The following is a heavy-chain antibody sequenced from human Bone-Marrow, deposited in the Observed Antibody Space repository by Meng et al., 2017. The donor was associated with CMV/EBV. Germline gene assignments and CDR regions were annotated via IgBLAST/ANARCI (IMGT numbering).Heavy chain of an antibody. Sequence: SETLSLTCTVSGGSISSSSYYWGWIRQPPGKGLEWIGSIYYSGSTYYNPSLKSRVTISVDTSKNQFSLKLSSVTAADTAVYYCARHGYDFWSGYYSYWGQGTLVTSPQ. CDR3: ARHGYDFWSGYYSY. CDR2: IYYSGST. J-gene: IGHJ4*02. D-gene: IGHD3-3*01. CDR1: GGSISSSSYY. V-gene: IGHV4-39*01.